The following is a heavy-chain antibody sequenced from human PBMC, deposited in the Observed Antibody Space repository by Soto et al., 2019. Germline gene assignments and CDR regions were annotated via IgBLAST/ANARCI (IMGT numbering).Heavy chain of an antibody. D-gene: IGHD1-1*01. CDR1: GYSFTSYY. CDR2: INPSGGST. V-gene: IGHV1-46*04. CDR3: ARARSPTGLVGMDV. Sequence: ASVKVSCRPSGYSFTSYYIHWVRQAPGQGLEWVGIINPSGGSTSYAQELQGRVSMTTDRSTSTVYMDLSSLTCEETAVHYCARARSPTGLVGMDVCRQRTTVTASS. J-gene: IGHJ6*02.